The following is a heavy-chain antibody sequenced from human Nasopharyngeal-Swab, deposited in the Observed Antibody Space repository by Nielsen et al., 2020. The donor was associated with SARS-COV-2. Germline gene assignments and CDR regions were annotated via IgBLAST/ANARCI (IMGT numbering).Heavy chain of an antibody. CDR2: INSDGSST. CDR3: AREGTQWELLDAFDI. J-gene: IGHJ3*02. CDR1: GFTFSSYW. Sequence: GGSLRLSCAASGFTFSSYWMHWVRQAPGKGLVWVSRINSDGSSTSYADSVKGRFTISRDNAKNTLYLQMNSLRAEDTAVYYCAREGTQWELLDAFDIWGQGTMVTASS. V-gene: IGHV3-74*01. D-gene: IGHD1-26*01.